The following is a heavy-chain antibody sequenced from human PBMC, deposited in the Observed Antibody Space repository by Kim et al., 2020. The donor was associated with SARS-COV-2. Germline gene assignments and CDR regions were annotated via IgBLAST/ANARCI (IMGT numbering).Heavy chain of an antibody. Sequence: SVKVSCKASGGTFSSYAISWVRQAPGQGLEWMGGIIPIFGTANYAQKFQGRVTITADESTSTAYMELSSLRSEDTAVYYCARAYPLYGDYLDGYFDLWGRGTLVTVST. V-gene: IGHV1-69*13. D-gene: IGHD4-17*01. CDR1: GGTFSSYA. CDR2: IIPIFGTA. CDR3: ARAYPLYGDYLDGYFDL. J-gene: IGHJ2*01.